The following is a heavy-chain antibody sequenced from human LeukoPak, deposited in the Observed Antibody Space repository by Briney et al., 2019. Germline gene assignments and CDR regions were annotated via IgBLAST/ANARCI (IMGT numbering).Heavy chain of an antibody. D-gene: IGHD4-17*01. J-gene: IGHJ4*02. CDR2: ISQNGNS. CDR3: ATERSGDYFDC. CDR1: GGSISSGRYY. V-gene: IGHV4-39*01. Sequence: SDTLSLTCSVSGGSISSGRYYWGWIRQPPGKDLEWIGSISQNGNSYYSPSLKSRVSISVDTSKNQFSLRLSSVTAADAAVYYCATERSGDYFDCWGQGILVTVSS.